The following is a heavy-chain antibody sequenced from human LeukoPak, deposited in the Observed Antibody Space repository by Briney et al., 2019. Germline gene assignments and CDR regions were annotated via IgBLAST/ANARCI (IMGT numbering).Heavy chain of an antibody. V-gene: IGHV1-2*02. CDR3: ARDVWHYGSGRATTTSWFDP. Sequence: ASVKVSCKASGYTFTGYYMHWVRQAPGQGLEWMGWINPNSGGTNYAQKFQGRVTMTRDTSISTAYMELSRLRSDDTAVYYCARDVWHYGSGRATTTSWFDPWGQGTLVTVSS. D-gene: IGHD3-10*01. CDR2: INPNSGGT. CDR1: GYTFTGYY. J-gene: IGHJ5*02.